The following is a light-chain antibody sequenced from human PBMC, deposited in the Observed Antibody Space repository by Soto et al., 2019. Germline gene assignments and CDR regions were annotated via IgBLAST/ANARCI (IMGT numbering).Light chain of an antibody. V-gene: IGLV2-8*01. CDR3: SSYAGSKTL. J-gene: IGLJ3*02. CDR2: EVT. CDR1: SSDVGNYNY. Sequence: QSALTQPPSASGSPGQSVTISCTGTSSDVGNYNYVSWYQQHPGKAPKLMIYEVTKRPSGVPDRFSASKSGNTASLTVSGLQAEDEADYYCSSYAGSKTLFGGGTQLTV.